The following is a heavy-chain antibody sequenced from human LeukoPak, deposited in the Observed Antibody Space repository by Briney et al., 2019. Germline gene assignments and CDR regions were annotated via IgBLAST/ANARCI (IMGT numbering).Heavy chain of an antibody. V-gene: IGHV3-74*01. J-gene: IGHJ4*02. CDR3: ARGGKRQQLSDY. Sequence: GGSLRLSCAASGFTFSSYWMHWVRHAPGKGLVWVSRINSDGSSTRYADSVKGRFTISRDNAKNTLYLQMNSLRAEDTAVYYCARGGKRQQLSDYWGQGTLVTVSS. D-gene: IGHD6-13*01. CDR2: INSDGSST. CDR1: GFTFSSYW.